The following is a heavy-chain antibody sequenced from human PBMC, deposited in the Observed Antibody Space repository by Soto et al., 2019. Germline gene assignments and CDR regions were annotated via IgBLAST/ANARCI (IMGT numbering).Heavy chain of an antibody. Sequence: PGGSLRLSCAASVFTVSSYAMTWVRQAPGKGLEWVSTISGNGGYTYYSDSVRGRFTISRDNSKKTLYLQMDSLRADDTAVFYCAKGKANTVFGVDTLFDYWGQGTQVTVSS. CDR3: AKGKANTVFGVDTLFDY. CDR2: ISGNGGYT. CDR1: VFTVSSYA. D-gene: IGHD3-3*01. J-gene: IGHJ4*02. V-gene: IGHV3-23*01.